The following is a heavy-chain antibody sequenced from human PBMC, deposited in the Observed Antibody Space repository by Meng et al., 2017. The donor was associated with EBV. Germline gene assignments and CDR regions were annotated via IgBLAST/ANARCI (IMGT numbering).Heavy chain of an antibody. D-gene: IGHD2-15*01. CDR2: MNPNSGNT. Sequence: QVQVVRPGGEVKKPGASVKVSCKASGYTFTSYAMHWVRQAPGQGLEWMGWMNPNSGNTGYAQKFQGRVTMTRNTSISTAYMELSSLRSEDTAVYYCARGRGVYCSGGSCYPGWFDPWGQGTLVTVSS. CDR3: ARGRGVYCSGGSCYPGWFDP. CDR1: GYTFTSYA. J-gene: IGHJ5*02. V-gene: IGHV1-8*02.